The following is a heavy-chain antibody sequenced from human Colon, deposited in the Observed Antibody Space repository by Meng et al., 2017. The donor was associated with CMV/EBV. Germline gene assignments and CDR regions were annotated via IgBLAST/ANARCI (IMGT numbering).Heavy chain of an antibody. CDR3: AKDNGWLSAY. J-gene: IGHJ4*02. CDR2: ISGTATST. V-gene: IGHV3-23*01. CDR1: GFTFSSSG. Sequence: LSCAAYGFTFSSSGMSWVRQAPGKGLEWVSGISGTATSTYYADSVKGRFTISRDNSKNTLYLQMNSLRADDTAVYYCAKDNGWLSAYWGQGTLVTVSS. D-gene: IGHD3-22*01.